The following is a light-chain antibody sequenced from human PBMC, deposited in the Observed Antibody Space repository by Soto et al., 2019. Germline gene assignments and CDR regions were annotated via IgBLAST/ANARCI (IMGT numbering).Light chain of an antibody. Sequence: QSALTQPRLVSGSPGQSVTISCTGTSSDVGGYSYVSWYQQHPGKAPKLMMYDVKTRPSGIPDRFSGSKSGNTASLTISGLQAEDEADYYCFSYAGIYSFVFGSGTKLTVL. CDR1: SSDVGGYSY. V-gene: IGLV2-11*01. CDR2: DVK. CDR3: FSYAGIYSFV. J-gene: IGLJ1*01.